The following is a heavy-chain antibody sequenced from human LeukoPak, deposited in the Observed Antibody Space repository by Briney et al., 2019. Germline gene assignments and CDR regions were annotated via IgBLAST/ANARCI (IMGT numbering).Heavy chain of an antibody. D-gene: IGHD6-19*01. CDR3: AKDFQVAVAGTS. V-gene: IGHV3-30*18. J-gene: IGHJ4*02. CDR1: GFTFSSYG. Sequence: GGSLRLSCAASGFTFSSYGMHWVRQAPGKGLEGVAVISYDGSNKYYADSVKGRFTISRDNSKNTLYLQMNSLRAEDTAVYYCAKDFQVAVAGTSWGQGTLVTVSS. CDR2: ISYDGSNK.